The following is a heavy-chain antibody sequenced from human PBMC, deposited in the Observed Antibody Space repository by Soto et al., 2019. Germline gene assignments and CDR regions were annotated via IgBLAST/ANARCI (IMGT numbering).Heavy chain of an antibody. Sequence: QVQLVQSGAEVKKPGASVKVSCKASGYTFTSYDINWVRQATGQGLELMGWMNPNSGNTGYAEKFEGRVTMARNTSMTTAYMELSSLRSEDTAVYYCARGPNYGDYRNWFDPWGQGTLVTVSS. D-gene: IGHD4-17*01. CDR2: MNPNSGNT. J-gene: IGHJ5*02. CDR3: ARGPNYGDYRNWFDP. V-gene: IGHV1-8*01. CDR1: GYTFTSYD.